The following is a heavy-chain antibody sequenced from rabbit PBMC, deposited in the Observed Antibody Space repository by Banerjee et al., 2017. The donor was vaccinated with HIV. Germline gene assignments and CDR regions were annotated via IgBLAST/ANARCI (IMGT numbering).Heavy chain of an antibody. V-gene: IGHV1S29*01. J-gene: IGHJ6*01. Sequence: QEQLKESGGGLVQPGGSLKLSCKASGFDFSSYAITWVRQAPGKGLEYIGYITYRGSAYYASWVNGRFTISRENTQNTLYLQLNSLTAADTATYFCARGYASSGGYYPWGPGTLVTVS. CDR3: ARGYASSGGYYP. CDR1: GFDFSSYA. D-gene: IGHD1-1*01. CDR2: ITYRGSA.